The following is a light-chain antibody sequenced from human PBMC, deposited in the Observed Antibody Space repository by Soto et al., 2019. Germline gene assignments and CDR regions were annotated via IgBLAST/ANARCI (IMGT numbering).Light chain of an antibody. CDR2: DAS. CDR3: QQRSKWRT. J-gene: IGKJ1*01. CDR1: QSVRSN. V-gene: IGKV3-11*01. Sequence: EKVMTQSPATLSVSPGERATLSCRASQSVRSNLAWYQQKPGQAPRLLIYDASKRATGIPARFSGSGFGTDFTLTISSLEPEDFAVYYCQQRSKWRTFGQGTKVDI.